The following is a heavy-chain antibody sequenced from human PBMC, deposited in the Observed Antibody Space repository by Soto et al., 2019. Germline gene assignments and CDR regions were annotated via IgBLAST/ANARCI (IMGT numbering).Heavy chain of an antibody. D-gene: IGHD1-1*01. CDR2: MNPNSGKR. CDR1: GYTFTSYD. Sequence: QVQLVQAGAEVKKPGASVKVSCKASGYTFTSYDIHWVRQASGQGLERMGWMNPNSGKRVYGQKWQGRVTMTRNSTISTAYMELSSLRSEDAAVYYCARDKVVGATGNWGQGTLVTVS. CDR3: ARDKVVGATGN. J-gene: IGHJ4*02. V-gene: IGHV1-8*01.